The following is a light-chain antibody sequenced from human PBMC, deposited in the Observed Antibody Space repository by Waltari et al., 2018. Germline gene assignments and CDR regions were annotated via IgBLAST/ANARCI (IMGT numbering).Light chain of an antibody. J-gene: IGLJ3*02. V-gene: IGLV8-61*01. Sequence: QTVVTQEPSLSVSPGGTVTLTCVLNSGSLSTTSSATWYQHTPGQAPRTLVYKGNSRSSGVPDRFSGSILGNKAALTITGAQAQDESDYYCSLYMGSGIWVFGGGTKLTVL. CDR1: SGSLSTTSS. CDR2: KGN. CDR3: SLYMGSGIWV.